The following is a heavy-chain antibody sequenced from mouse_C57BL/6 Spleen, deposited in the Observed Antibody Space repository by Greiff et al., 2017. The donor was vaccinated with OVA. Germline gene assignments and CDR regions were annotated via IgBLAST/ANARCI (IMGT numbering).Heavy chain of an antibody. Sequence: EVQLVESGGDLVKPGGSLKLSCAASGFTFSSYGMSWVRQTPDKRLEWVATISSGGSYNYYPDSVKGRFTISRDNAKNTLYLQMSSLKSEDTAMYYCARRGRWGAMDYWGQGTSVTVSS. CDR3: ARRGRWGAMDY. CDR2: ISSGGSYN. D-gene: IGHD3-3*01. J-gene: IGHJ4*01. CDR1: GFTFSSYG. V-gene: IGHV5-6*01.